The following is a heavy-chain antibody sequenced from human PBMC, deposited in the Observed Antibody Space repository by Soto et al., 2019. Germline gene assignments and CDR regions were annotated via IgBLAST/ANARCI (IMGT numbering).Heavy chain of an antibody. V-gene: IGHV3-7*01. Sequence: GGSLRLSCDGNGYIFRNFWMSWVRQAPGKGLVWVANIKEDGSAKFYADSVRGRFTISRDNAKNTLYLQMNSLEAEDTAAYYCTRDEYQPGDSWGQGTLVTVSS. CDR3: TRDEYQPGDS. CDR2: IKEDGSAK. J-gene: IGHJ4*02. D-gene: IGHD2-2*01. CDR1: GYIFRNFW.